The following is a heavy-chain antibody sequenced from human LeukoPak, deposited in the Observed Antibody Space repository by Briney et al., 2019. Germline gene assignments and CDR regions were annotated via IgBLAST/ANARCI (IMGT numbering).Heavy chain of an antibody. D-gene: IGHD3-10*01. CDR3: ARTGRYFDY. J-gene: IGHJ4*02. CDR2: IYYSGST. CDR1: GGSISSYY. V-gene: IGHV4-59*01. Sequence: PSETLSLTCTVSGGSISSYYWSWIRQPPGKGLEWIGYIYYSGSTNYNPSLKSRVTMSVDTSKNQFSLKLSSVTAADTAVYYCARTGRYFDYWGQGTLVTVSS.